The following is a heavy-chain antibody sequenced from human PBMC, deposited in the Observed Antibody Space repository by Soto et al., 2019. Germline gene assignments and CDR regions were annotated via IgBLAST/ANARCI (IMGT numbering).Heavy chain of an antibody. V-gene: IGHV3-7*01. CDR2: IKQDGTEK. D-gene: IGHD5-18*01. CDR3: ARGDTPMITGMDSFDI. CDR1: GFTFSRYW. Sequence: GGSLRLSCAASGFTFSRYWMNWVRQAPGKGLEWVANIKQDGTEKNYVDSVKGRFTISRDNAKNSLYLQMDSLRAEDTAVYFCARGDTPMITGMDSFDIWGQGTLVTVSS. J-gene: IGHJ3*02.